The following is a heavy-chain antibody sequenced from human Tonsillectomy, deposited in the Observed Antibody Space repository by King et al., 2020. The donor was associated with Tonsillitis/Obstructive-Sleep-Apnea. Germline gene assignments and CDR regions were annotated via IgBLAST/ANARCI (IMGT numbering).Heavy chain of an antibody. J-gene: IGHJ5*02. CDR2: IYLSGYT. CDR1: GGSISRSLYY. V-gene: IGHV4-39*01. Sequence: QLQESGPGLVKPSETLSLTCTVSGGSISRSLYYWGWIRQPPGKGLEWIGSIYLSGYTSYNPSLEGRVTVSVDTSKNQFSLKLNSVTAADTAVYRCARQGANWFDPWGQGTLVTVSS. CDR3: ARQGANWFDP.